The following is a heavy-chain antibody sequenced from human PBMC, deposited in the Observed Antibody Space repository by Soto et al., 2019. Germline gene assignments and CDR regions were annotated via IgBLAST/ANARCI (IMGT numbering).Heavy chain of an antibody. Sequence: PGESLKISCTDAGFSFFSHAMSWVRQAPGKVLEWVSTISGSGGHTYYADSVKGRFVVSRDNDKNKVYLHMSSLTGEDTAVYFCAKIEMGWFAHWGQGTQVTVSS. CDR2: ISGSGGHT. J-gene: IGHJ5*02. V-gene: IGHV3-23*01. D-gene: IGHD2-8*01. CDR3: AKIEMGWFAH. CDR1: GFSFFSHA.